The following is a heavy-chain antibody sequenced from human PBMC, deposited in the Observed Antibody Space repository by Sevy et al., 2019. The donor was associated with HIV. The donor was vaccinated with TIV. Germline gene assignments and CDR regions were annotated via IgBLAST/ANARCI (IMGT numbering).Heavy chain of an antibody. CDR3: ARDFGYCISTSCYRYYYYGMDV. V-gene: IGHV3-30-3*01. CDR2: ISYDGSNK. Sequence: GGSLRLSCAASGFTFSSYAMHWVRQAPGKGLEWVAVISYDGSNKYYADSVKGRFTISRDNSKNTLYLQMNSLRAEDTAVYYCARDFGYCISTSCYRYYYYGMDVWGHGTTVTVSS. D-gene: IGHD2-2*01. J-gene: IGHJ6*02. CDR1: GFTFSSYA.